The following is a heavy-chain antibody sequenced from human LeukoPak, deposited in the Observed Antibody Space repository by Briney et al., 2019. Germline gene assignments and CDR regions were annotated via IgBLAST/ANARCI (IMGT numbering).Heavy chain of an antibody. CDR2: INSDGGTI. J-gene: IGHJ3*02. CDR1: GFTFRTYW. Sequence: GGSLRLSCAASGFTFRTYWMHWVRQAPGKGLVWVSRINSDGGTIDYADSVKGRFTISRDNAKNTLYLQMSSLRAEDTAIYYCARAGEGFDTWGQGTKVTVSS. D-gene: IGHD3-10*01. CDR3: ARAGEGFDT. V-gene: IGHV3-74*01.